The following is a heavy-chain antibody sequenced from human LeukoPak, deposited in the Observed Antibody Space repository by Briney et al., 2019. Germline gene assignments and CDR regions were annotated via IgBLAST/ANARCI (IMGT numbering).Heavy chain of an antibody. CDR3: AKGGPTYYYDSSGYPFDY. V-gene: IGHV3-9*01. J-gene: IGHJ4*02. CDR2: ISWNSGSI. D-gene: IGHD3-22*01. Sequence: GGSLRLSCAASGFTFSGYAMNWVRQAPGKGLEWVSGISWNSGSIGYADSVKGRFTISRDNAKNSLYLQMNSLRAEDTALYYCAKGGPTYYYDSSGYPFDYWGQGTLVTVSS. CDR1: GFTFSGYA.